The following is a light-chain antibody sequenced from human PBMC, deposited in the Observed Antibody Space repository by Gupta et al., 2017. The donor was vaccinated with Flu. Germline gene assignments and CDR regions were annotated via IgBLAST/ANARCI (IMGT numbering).Light chain of an antibody. CDR2: EVT. J-gene: IGLJ2*01. Sequence: DIGVYNPVSWYQQHPGRAPKLLIFEVTNRPSGVSARFSGSKSGNTASLTISGLQTEDEADYYCSSYTTTNTLVLFGGGTQLTVL. V-gene: IGLV2-14*03. CDR3: SSYTTTNTLVL. CDR1: DIGVYNP.